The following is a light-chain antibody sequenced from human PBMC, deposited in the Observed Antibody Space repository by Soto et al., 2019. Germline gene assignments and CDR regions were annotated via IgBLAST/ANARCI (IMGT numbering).Light chain of an antibody. CDR2: AAS. V-gene: IGKV1-9*01. CDR1: QGISSY. CDR3: QQVNSYPPT. Sequence: IQLTQSPSSLSASVGDRVTITCRASQGISSYLAWYQQAPGKAPKLLIYAASILQSGVPSRFSGSGSGTDFTLTISSLQPEDFATYYCQQVNSYPPTFGPGTKVDIK. J-gene: IGKJ3*01.